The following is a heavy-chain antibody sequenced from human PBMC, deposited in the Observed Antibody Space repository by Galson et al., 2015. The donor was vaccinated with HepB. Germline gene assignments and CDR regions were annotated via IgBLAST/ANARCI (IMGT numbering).Heavy chain of an antibody. Sequence: LRLSCAASGFTFSNYAMNWVRQAPGKGLEWVSGISRSGGSTYYAGSVKGRFTFSRDNSKNTLYLQINSLRAEDTAVYYCAKSLERAPSPPDYWGQGTLVTVSS. CDR1: GFTFSNYA. D-gene: IGHD3-3*01. J-gene: IGHJ4*02. V-gene: IGHV3-23*01. CDR2: ISRSGGST. CDR3: AKSLERAPSPPDY.